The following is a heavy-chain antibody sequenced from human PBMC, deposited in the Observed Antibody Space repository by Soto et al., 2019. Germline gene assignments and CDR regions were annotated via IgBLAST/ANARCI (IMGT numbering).Heavy chain of an antibody. CDR1: VGSFSSYA. D-gene: IGHD3-3*01. CDR2: IIPIFGTA. CDR3: ARPFGVVSSIAY. V-gene: IGHV1-69*13. Sequence: SVKVSCKASVGSFSSYAISWVRQAPGQGLEWMGGIIPIFGTANYAQKFQGRVMITADESTSTAYMELSSLRSEDTAVYYCARPFGVVSSIAYWGQGTLVTVSS. J-gene: IGHJ4*02.